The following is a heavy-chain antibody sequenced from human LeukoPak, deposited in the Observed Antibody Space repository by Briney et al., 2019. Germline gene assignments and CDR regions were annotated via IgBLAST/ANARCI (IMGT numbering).Heavy chain of an antibody. J-gene: IGHJ3*01. Sequence: GESLKISCKASGYTFTKYWIAWVRLRPGKGLEWMGIIWPGDSDASYTPSFQGQVTISADNSIDTAYLQWSTLKASDTAMYYCARPTIKSPYDTFDFWGQGTMVTVSS. V-gene: IGHV5-51*01. CDR3: ARPTIKSPYDTFDF. CDR2: IWPGDSDA. D-gene: IGHD5-24*01. CDR1: GYTFTKYW.